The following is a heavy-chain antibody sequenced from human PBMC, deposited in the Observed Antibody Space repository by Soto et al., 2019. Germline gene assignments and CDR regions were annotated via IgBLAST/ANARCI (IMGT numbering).Heavy chain of an antibody. CDR1: GFTFSRYW. Sequence: EVQLVESGGDLIQGGGSLRLSCAASGFTFSRYWMHWVRQVPGKGLVWVSRIHGDGGDTSYADSVRGRFTISRDNAKNTLYLQMNNLKVEDTAVYYCARGWPAVSAADVFDNWGQGTMVTVSS. CDR3: ARGWPAVSAADVFDN. J-gene: IGHJ3*02. CDR2: IHGDGGDT. V-gene: IGHV3-74*01. D-gene: IGHD6-19*01.